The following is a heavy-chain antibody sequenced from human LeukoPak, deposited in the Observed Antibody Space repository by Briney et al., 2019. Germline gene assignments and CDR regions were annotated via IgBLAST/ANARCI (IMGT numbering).Heavy chain of an antibody. CDR2: INPDGDGM. CDR1: GFTFSRSW. Sequence: SGGSLRLSCTASGFTFSRSWMNWIRQAPGKGLEWVANINPDGDGMRFVDSVKGRFTMSGDNAQSSLHLQMNSLRVEDTALYYCAAWTDRGYSYWGQGVLVTVSS. V-gene: IGHV3-7*01. CDR3: AAWTDRGYSY. D-gene: IGHD5-12*01. J-gene: IGHJ4*02.